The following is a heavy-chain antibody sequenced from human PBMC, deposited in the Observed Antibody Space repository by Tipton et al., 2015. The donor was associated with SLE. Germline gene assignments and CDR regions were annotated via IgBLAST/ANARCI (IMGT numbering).Heavy chain of an antibody. CDR1: GGSISSYY. V-gene: IGHV4-59*08. CDR3: ASLDYYDSSGPVDY. J-gene: IGHJ4*02. Sequence: LRLSCTVSGGSISSYYWSWIRQPPGKGLEWIGYIYYSGSTNYNPSLKSRVTISVDTSKNQFSLKLSSVTAADTVVYYCASLDYYDSSGPVDYWGQGTPVTVSS. D-gene: IGHD3-22*01. CDR2: IYYSGST.